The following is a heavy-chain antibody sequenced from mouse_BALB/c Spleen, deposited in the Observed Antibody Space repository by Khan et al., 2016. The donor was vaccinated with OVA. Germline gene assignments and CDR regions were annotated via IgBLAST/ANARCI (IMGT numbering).Heavy chain of an antibody. J-gene: IGHJ2*01. CDR3: ARTGYYYFVY. D-gene: IGHD2-3*01. V-gene: IGHV5-17*02. CDR1: GFTFSGFG. Sequence: EVELVESGGGLVQPGGSRKLSCAASGFTFSGFGMHWVRQAPEKGLEWVAYISSGSSTIYYADTVKGRFTISRDNHKNTLFLQMASLRSEDTAMSYCARTGYYYFVYWGQGTTLTFSS. CDR2: ISSGSSTI.